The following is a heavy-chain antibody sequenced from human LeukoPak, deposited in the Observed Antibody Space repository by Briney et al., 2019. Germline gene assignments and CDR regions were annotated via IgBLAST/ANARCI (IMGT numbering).Heavy chain of an antibody. D-gene: IGHD6-13*01. V-gene: IGHV1-2*02. Sequence: GASVKVSCKASGYTFTGYYMHWVRQAPGQGLEWMRWINPNSGGTNYAQKFQGRVTMTRDTSISTAYMELSRLRSDDTAVYYCARRGIAAAGLTYFDYWGQGTLVTVSS. CDR1: GYTFTGYY. CDR3: ARRGIAAAGLTYFDY. J-gene: IGHJ4*02. CDR2: INPNSGGT.